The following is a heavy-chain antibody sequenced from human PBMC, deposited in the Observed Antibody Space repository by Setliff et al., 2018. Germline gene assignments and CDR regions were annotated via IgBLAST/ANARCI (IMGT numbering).Heavy chain of an antibody. CDR1: GYTFSHSG. D-gene: IGHD2-8*01. J-gene: IGHJ4*02. V-gene: IGHV1-18*01. CDR3: SRLVRYCSKTTCQTASGAEL. CDR2: ISAYTGNT. Sequence: ASVKVSCKASGYTFSHSGITWVRQAPGQGLEWMGWISAYTGNTNYAPKLQGRVTMTTGASTSTAYMELWGLTSDDTAVYYCSRLVRYCSKTTCQTASGAELWGQGTLVTVSS.